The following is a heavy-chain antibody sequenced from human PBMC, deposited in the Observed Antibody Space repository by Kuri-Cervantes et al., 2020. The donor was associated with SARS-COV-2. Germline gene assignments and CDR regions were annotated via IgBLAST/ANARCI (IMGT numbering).Heavy chain of an antibody. V-gene: IGHV4-31*03. J-gene: IGHJ4*02. Sequence: SETLSLTCTVSGGSISSGNYYWSWIRQHPGKGLEWIGYIYYSESTYYNPSLKSRVTMSLDTSKNQFSLKLTSVSAADTAVYYCAREWKGRYSGTFTDYWGPGTLVTVSS. CDR2: IYYSEST. CDR3: AREWKGRYSGTFTDY. D-gene: IGHD5-12*01. CDR1: GGSISSGNYY.